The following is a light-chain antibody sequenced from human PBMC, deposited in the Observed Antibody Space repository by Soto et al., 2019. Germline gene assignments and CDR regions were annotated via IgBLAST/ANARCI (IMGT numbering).Light chain of an antibody. Sequence: DIVMTQSPATLSVSPGERATLSCRASQNVGSGLAWYQQKPGQAPRLLIYGASAMATNIPARFSGSGSGTEFTLTISSFEFFDFEVFYFQHYSSRPQTFGQGTNVEIK. CDR1: QNVGSG. V-gene: IGKV3-15*01. CDR3: QHYSSRPQT. J-gene: IGKJ1*01. CDR2: GAS.